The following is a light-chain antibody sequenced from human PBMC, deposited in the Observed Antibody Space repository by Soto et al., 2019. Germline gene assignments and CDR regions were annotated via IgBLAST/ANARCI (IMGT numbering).Light chain of an antibody. J-gene: IGKJ4*01. Sequence: EIVMTQSPATLSVSPGERATLSCRASQSVSSNLAWYQQKPGQTPKLLIYVASTRATGIPARFSGSGSGTEFTLTISSLQSEDFAVYYCQQYNVWTLTFGGGTKGEFK. CDR2: VAS. CDR3: QQYNVWTLT. CDR1: QSVSSN. V-gene: IGKV3-15*01.